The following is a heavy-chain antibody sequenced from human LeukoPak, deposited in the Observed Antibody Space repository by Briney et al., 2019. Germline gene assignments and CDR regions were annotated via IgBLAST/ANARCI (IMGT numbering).Heavy chain of an antibody. D-gene: IGHD6-6*01. CDR3: ARASAYSSSSGVNC. CDR1: GGSLGGYY. V-gene: IGHV4-34*01. Sequence: SETLSLTCAVYGGSLGGYYWSWIRQPPGKGLEWIGQIEDSGITNYIPSLKSRVTISLDTSKKQYSLKLSSVSAADTAVYYCARASAYSSSSGVNCWGQGTLVTVSS. J-gene: IGHJ4*02. CDR2: IEDSGIT.